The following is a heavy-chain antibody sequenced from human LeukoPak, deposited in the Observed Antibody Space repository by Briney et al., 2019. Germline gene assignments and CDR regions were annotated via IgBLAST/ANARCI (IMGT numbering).Heavy chain of an antibody. Sequence: PSETLSLTCTVSGGSISSYYWSWIRQPAGKGLEWIGRIYTSGSTNYNPSLKSRVTMSVETSKNQFSLKLSSVTAADTAVYYCARDRASSSWYSWFDPWGQGTLVTVSS. J-gene: IGHJ5*02. CDR3: ARDRASSSWYSWFDP. D-gene: IGHD6-13*01. CDR2: IYTSGST. V-gene: IGHV4-4*07. CDR1: GGSISSYY.